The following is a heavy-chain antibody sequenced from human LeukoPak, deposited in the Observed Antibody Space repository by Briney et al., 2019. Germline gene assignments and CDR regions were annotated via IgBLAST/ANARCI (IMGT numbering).Heavy chain of an antibody. D-gene: IGHD2-21*02. CDR2: IRSKAYGGTT. V-gene: IGHV3-49*03. CDR1: GFIFGDYA. CDR3: SRLDGYYVTRSDY. J-gene: IGHJ4*02. Sequence: GRSLRLSCTGSGFIFGDYAMSWFRQAPGKGLDWVGFIRSKAYGGTTEYAASVKGRFTISRDDSKNIASLQMNSLKTEDTAVYYCSRLDGYYVTRSDYWGQGTLVTVSS.